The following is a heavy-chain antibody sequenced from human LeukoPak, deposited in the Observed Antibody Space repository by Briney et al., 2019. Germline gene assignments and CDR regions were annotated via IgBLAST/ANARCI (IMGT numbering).Heavy chain of an antibody. V-gene: IGHV3-53*05. D-gene: IGHD6-19*01. CDR2: IYSGGST. Sequence: PGGSLRLSCAASGFTVSSNYMSWVRQAPGKGLEWVSVIYSGGSTYYADSVKGRFTISRDNSKNTLYLQMNSLRAEDTAVYYCAKDSREHSSGWYWSDYFDYWGQGTLVTVSS. CDR1: GFTVSSNY. J-gene: IGHJ4*02. CDR3: AKDSREHSSGWYWSDYFDY.